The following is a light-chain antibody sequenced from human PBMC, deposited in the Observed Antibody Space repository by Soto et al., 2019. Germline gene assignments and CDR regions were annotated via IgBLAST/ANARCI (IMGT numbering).Light chain of an antibody. CDR3: LQDYSYPRT. Sequence: AIQMTPYPSSLSASVGVRVTTTCRASQGIRDELGWYQQKPGKAPILLIYSASSLQSGVPSRFSGSGSGTDFTLTISSLQPEDFATYYCLQDYSYPRTFGQGTKVDIK. V-gene: IGKV1-6*01. J-gene: IGKJ1*01. CDR2: SAS. CDR1: QGIRDE.